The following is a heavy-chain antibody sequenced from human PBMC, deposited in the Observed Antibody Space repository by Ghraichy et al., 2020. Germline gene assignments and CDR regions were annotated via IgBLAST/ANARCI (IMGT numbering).Heavy chain of an antibody. CDR1: GLTFSSYS. D-gene: IGHD5-12*01. CDR3: ATEKIVAAIGGNFDY. J-gene: IGHJ4*02. Sequence: GALRLSCAASGLTFSSYSMNWVRQAPGKGLEWISYISSSGSTIFYADSVKGRFTISRDNAKNSLFLQLNSLRDEDKAVYYCATEKIVAAIGGNFDYWGQGTLVTVSS. CDR2: ISSSGSTI. V-gene: IGHV3-48*02.